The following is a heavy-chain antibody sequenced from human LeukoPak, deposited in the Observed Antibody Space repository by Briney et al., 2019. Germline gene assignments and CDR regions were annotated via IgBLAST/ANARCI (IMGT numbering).Heavy chain of an antibody. V-gene: IGHV4-59*01. D-gene: IGHD1-26*01. CDR2: IHYSGST. CDR1: GASISSYY. J-gene: IGHJ6*02. Sequence: SETLSLTCIVSGASISSYYWNWIRQPPGKGLEWIGCIHYSGSTNYNPSLKSRVTISVDTSKNQFSLKLISVTAADTAVYYCARHSDSGSSEGMDVWGQGTTVTVSS. CDR3: ARHSDSGSSEGMDV.